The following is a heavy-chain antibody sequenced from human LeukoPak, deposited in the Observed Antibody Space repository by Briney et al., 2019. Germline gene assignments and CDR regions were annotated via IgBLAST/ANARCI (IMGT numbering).Heavy chain of an antibody. CDR2: IYYSGST. V-gene: IGHV4-61*01. J-gene: IGHJ3*02. CDR1: GGSTSSTSYY. CDR3: ARDSPFWAGAFDI. D-gene: IGHD3-16*01. Sequence: SETLSLTCTVSGGSTSSTSYYWGWIRQPPGKGLEWIGYIYYSGSTNYNPSLKSRVTISVDTSKNQFSLKLSSVTAADTAVYYCARDSPFWAGAFDIWGQGTMVTVSS.